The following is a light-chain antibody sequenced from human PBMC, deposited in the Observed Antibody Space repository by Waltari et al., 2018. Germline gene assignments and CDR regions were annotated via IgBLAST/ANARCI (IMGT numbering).Light chain of an antibody. CDR1: KLGDIY. CDR3: QTWDTITAI. V-gene: IGLV3-1*01. Sequence: SFELIQPPSVAVSPGQTANTTCPGDKLGDIYTYWYQQKPGQSPVAIMYQDTRRPSGIPERFSGSNSGNTSTLTISETQPVDEADYFCQTWDTITAIFGGGTRLTVL. CDR2: QDT. J-gene: IGLJ2*01.